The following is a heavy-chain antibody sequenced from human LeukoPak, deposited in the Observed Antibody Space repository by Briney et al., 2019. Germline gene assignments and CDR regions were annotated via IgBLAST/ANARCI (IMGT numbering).Heavy chain of an antibody. V-gene: IGHV3-11*05. J-gene: IGHJ6*02. CDR3: ARDVRAVTTGAYYGMDV. D-gene: IGHD4-17*01. CDR1: GFTFSDYY. Sequence: KPGGSLRLSCAASGFTFSDYYMSWIRQAPGKGLEWVSYISSSSSYTNYADSVKGRFTISRDNAKNSLYLQMNSLRAEDTAVYYCARDVRAVTTGAYYGMDVWGQGTTVTVSS. CDR2: ISSSSSYT.